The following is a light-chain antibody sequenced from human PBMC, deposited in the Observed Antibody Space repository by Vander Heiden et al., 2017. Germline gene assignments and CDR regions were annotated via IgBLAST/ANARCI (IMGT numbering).Light chain of an antibody. Sequence: EIVVTQSPATLSLSPGEGATPSCTASQSISSYLAWYQQKPGQPPRLLIYDTSNRATGITVTISGGGSGTDFTLTISSLEPDDFAVFFCQQRSKWPTATFGGGTKVEIK. CDR1: QSISSY. J-gene: IGKJ4*01. CDR3: QQRSKWPTAT. V-gene: IGKV3-11*01. CDR2: DTS.